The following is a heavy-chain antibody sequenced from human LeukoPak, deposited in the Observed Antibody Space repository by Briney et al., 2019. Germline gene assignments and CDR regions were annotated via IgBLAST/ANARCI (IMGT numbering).Heavy chain of an antibody. V-gene: IGHV3-66*01. J-gene: IGHJ4*02. Sequence: GGSLRLSCAASGFTVSSNCMSWVRQAPGKGLEWVSVIYSGGSTYYADSVKGRFTISRDNSKNTLYLQMNSLRAEDTAVYYCAREMVWFGEEYFDYWGQGTLVTVSS. D-gene: IGHD3-10*01. CDR3: AREMVWFGEEYFDY. CDR2: IYSGGST. CDR1: GFTVSSNC.